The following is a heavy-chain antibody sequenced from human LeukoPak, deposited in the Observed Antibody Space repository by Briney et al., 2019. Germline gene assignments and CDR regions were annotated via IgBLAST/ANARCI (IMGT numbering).Heavy chain of an antibody. CDR2: ISGSGGST. CDR3: AKDSFRWLQPIY. D-gene: IGHD5-24*01. J-gene: IGHJ4*02. Sequence: GGSLRLSCAASGFTFSSYGMSWVRQAPGKGLEWVSAISGSGGSTYYADSVKGRFTISRDNSKNTLYLQMNSLRAEDTAVYYCAKDSFRWLQPIYWGQGTLVTVSS. CDR1: GFTFSSYG. V-gene: IGHV3-23*01.